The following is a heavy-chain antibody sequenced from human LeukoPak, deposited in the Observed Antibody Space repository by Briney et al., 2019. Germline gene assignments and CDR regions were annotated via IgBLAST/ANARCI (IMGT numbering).Heavy chain of an antibody. CDR3: ARDLVFGYYYGSGSYQGYGMDV. D-gene: IGHD3-10*01. Sequence: GGSLRLSCAASGFTFDDYGMSWVRQAPGKGLEWVSGINWNGGSTGYADSVKGRFTISRDNAKNSLYLQMNSLRAEDTALYYCARDLVFGYYYGSGSYQGYGMDVWGQGTTVTVSS. J-gene: IGHJ6*02. CDR1: GFTFDDYG. V-gene: IGHV3-20*04. CDR2: INWNGGST.